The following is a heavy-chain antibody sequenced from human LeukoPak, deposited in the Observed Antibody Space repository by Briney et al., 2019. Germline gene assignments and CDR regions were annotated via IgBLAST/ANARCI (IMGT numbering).Heavy chain of an antibody. CDR3: ARHGSGRYYYYYMGV. Sequence: PSETLSLTCTVAGGSISSYYWSWIRQPPGKGPEWIGYIYDSGSTNYNPSLKSRVTISVDTSKNQFSLKLSSVTAADAAVYYCARHGSGRYYYYYMGVWGKGTTVTVSS. J-gene: IGHJ6*03. CDR1: GGSISSYY. CDR2: IYDSGST. V-gene: IGHV4-59*08. D-gene: IGHD1-26*01.